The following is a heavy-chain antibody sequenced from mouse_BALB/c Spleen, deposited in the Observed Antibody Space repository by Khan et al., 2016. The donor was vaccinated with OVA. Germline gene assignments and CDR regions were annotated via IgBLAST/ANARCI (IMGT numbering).Heavy chain of an antibody. Sequence: EVELVESGGDLVKPGGSLKLSCAASGFIFSSYSMSWVRQTPDKRPEWVATISSGGDYTYYPDSVKGRFTISRDDAKNTLYLQMSSLKSEDTAMYYCASHLTGSFAYWGQGTLVTVSA. CDR3: ASHLTGSFAY. CDR1: GFIFSSYS. V-gene: IGHV5-6*01. D-gene: IGHD4-1*01. J-gene: IGHJ3*01. CDR2: ISSGGDYT.